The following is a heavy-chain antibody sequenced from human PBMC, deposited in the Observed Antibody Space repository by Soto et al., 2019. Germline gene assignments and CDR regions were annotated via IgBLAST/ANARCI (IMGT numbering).Heavy chain of an antibody. CDR2: IYYSGST. V-gene: IGHV4-59*08. D-gene: IGHD4-17*01. CDR1: GGTLSSYY. Sequence: PSETLSLTCTVAGGTLSSYYLSWIRQPPGKGLEWIGYIYYSGSTNYNPSLKSRVTISVDTSKNQFSLKLSSVTAADTAVYYCARLPHDYGDFIRPTYYYYGMDVWGQGTTVTVSS. J-gene: IGHJ6*02. CDR3: ARLPHDYGDFIRPTYYYYGMDV.